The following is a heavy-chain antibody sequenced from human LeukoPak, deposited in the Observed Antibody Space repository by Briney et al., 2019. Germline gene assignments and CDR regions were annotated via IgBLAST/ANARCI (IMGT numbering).Heavy chain of an antibody. V-gene: IGHV3-7*01. CDR1: GFTFSSYW. J-gene: IGHJ3*01. D-gene: IGHD3-10*01. CDR3: ARRRVPYGSGSYFAFDV. CDR2: IKQDGSEK. Sequence: GGSLRLSCAASGFTFSSYWMSWVHQAPGKGLEWVANIKQDGSEKYYVDSVKGRFTISRDNAKNSLYLQMNSLRAEDTAVYYCARRRVPYGSGSYFAFDVWGQGTMVTVSS.